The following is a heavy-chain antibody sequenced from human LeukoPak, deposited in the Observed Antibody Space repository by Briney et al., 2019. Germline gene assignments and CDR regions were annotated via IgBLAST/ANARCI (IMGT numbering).Heavy chain of an antibody. CDR1: GYTFTSYA. Sequence: ASVKVSCKASGYTFTSYAMNWVRQAPGQGLEWMGWINTNTGNPTYAQGFTGRFVFSLDTSVSTAYLQISSLKAEDTAVYYCARTGGIAVAGWDGDYYYYYMDVWGKGTTVTISS. CDR2: INTNTGNP. D-gene: IGHD6-19*01. J-gene: IGHJ6*03. V-gene: IGHV7-4-1*02. CDR3: ARTGGIAVAGWDGDYYYYYMDV.